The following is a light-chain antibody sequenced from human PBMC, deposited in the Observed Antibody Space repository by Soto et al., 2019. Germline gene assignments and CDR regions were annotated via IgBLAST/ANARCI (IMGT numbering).Light chain of an antibody. J-gene: IGKJ2*01. CDR1: QGISSY. V-gene: IGKV1-8*01. CDR3: LQYYSYPS. CDR2: AAS. Sequence: AIRMTQSPSSLSASTGDRVTITCRASQGISSYLAWYQQKPGKAPKLLIYAASTLQSGVPSRFSGSGSGTEFTLTISSLQSEDFATYYCLQYYSYPSFGQGTKLEIK.